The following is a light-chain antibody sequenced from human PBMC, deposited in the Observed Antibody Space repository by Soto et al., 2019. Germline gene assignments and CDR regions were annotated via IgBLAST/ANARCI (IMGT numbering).Light chain of an antibody. CDR2: GAS. CDR3: QQCGTSPWT. CDR1: QSVSSN. J-gene: IGKJ1*01. V-gene: IGKV3-15*01. Sequence: IVMTQSPATLSLSPGERATLSCRASQSVSSNLVWYQQKPGQAPRLLIYGASTRATGIPARFSGTGSGTDFTLTISSLQSEDFAVYYCQQCGTSPWTFGQGTKVDIK.